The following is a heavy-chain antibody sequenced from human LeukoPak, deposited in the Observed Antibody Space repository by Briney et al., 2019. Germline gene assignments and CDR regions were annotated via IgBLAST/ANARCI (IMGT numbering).Heavy chain of an antibody. CDR2: ISYDGSNK. CDR3: ARGRVQYY. V-gene: IGHV3-30-3*01. CDR1: GFTFSSYA. J-gene: IGHJ4*02. Sequence: PGRSLRLSCAASGFTFSSYAMHWVRQAPGKGLEWVAVISYDGSNKYYADSVKGRFTISRDNSKNTLYLQMNSLRAEDTAVYYCARGRVQYYWGQGTLVTVSS.